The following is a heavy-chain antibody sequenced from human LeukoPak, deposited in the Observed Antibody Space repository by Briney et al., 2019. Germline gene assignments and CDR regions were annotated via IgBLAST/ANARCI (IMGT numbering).Heavy chain of an antibody. V-gene: IGHV1-69*04. Sequence: GASVKVSCKASGGTFSSYAISWVRQAPRQGLEWMGRIIPILGIANYAQKFQGRVTITADKSTSTAYMELSSLRSEDTAVYYCARDLKYYYDSSGPPDAFDIWGQGTMVTVSS. CDR1: GGTFSSYA. CDR2: IIPILGIA. CDR3: ARDLKYYYDSSGPPDAFDI. D-gene: IGHD3-22*01. J-gene: IGHJ3*02.